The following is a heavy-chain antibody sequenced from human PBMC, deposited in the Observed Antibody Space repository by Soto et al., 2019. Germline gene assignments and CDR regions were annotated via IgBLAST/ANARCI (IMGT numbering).Heavy chain of an antibody. CDR3: AHSASVPCCYYFDS. V-gene: IGHV2-5*01. CDR2: LYWNDDR. J-gene: IGHJ4*02. D-gene: IGHD1-26*01. Sequence: SGPTLVNPTQSRKLTCTFSGFSLSSIGVAVGWIRQPPGKALEWLALLYWNDDRRYSPSLKSRLTITKDTSKNQVVLTMTNMDPADTATYYCAHSASVPCCYYFDSWGQGTLVTVSS. CDR1: GFSLSSIGVA.